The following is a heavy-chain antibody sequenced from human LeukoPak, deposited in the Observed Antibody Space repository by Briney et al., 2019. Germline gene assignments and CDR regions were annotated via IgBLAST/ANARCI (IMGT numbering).Heavy chain of an antibody. D-gene: IGHD2-2*01. CDR1: GFTFSSYS. Sequence: QTGGSPRLSCAASGFTFSSYSMNWVRQAPGKGLEWVSYISSSSSTIYYADSVKGRFTISRDNAKNSLYLQMNSLRDEDTAVYYCARDGNLGYCSSTSCSGFDPWGQGTLVTVSS. V-gene: IGHV3-48*02. J-gene: IGHJ5*02. CDR2: ISSSSSTI. CDR3: ARDGNLGYCSSTSCSGFDP.